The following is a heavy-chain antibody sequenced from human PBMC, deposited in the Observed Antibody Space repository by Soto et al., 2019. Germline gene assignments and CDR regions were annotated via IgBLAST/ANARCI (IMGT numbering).Heavy chain of an antibody. CDR2: MDPKSGHT. CDR3: ASGRGWRDH. D-gene: IGHD6-19*01. CDR1: GYTFTTYD. J-gene: IGHJ4*02. V-gene: IGHV1-8*01. Sequence: ASVKVSCKACGYTFTTYDISWVRQATGQGLEWMGWMDPKSGHTDYAAKFQGRVTMTRSTSISTAYMELSSLRSDDTAVYYCASGRGWRDHWGQGTLVTVSS.